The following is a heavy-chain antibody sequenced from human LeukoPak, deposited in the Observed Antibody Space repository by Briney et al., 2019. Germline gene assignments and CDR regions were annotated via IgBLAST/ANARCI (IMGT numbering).Heavy chain of an antibody. D-gene: IGHD3-22*01. V-gene: IGHV3-15*01. CDR2: IKSKTDGGTT. CDR1: GFTFNNAW. Sequence: PGGSLRLSCAASGFTFNNAWMSWVRQAPGKGLEWVGRIKSKTDGGTTDYAAPVKGRFTISRDDSKNTLYLQMNSLKTEDTAVYYCTTGATYYYDSSGYRWDYWGQGTLVTVSS. CDR3: TTGATYYYDSSGYRWDY. J-gene: IGHJ4*02.